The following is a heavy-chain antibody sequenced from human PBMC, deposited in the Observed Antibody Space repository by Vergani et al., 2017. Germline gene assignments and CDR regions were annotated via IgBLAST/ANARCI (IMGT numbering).Heavy chain of an antibody. J-gene: IGHJ4*02. D-gene: IGHD3-22*01. CDR1: GYSVGSGYY. CDR2: VHRNGNT. Sequence: QVDLQESGPGLVKSSETLSLNCAVSGYSVGSGYYWGWIRQPPGRGLEWIGCVHRNGNTYYTSSLRSRSTISRDPSKNQFSLRLPSVTAADTAVYYCARQTPYESAHVDFWGRGVLVTVSA. CDR3: ARQTPYESAHVDF. V-gene: IGHV4-38-2*01.